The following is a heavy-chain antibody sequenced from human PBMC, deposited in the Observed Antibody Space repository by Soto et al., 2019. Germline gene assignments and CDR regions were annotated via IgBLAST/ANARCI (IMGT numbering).Heavy chain of an antibody. CDR2: IYWEDDK. CDR3: AHRMTTVTWWCDP. D-gene: IGHD4-17*01. Sequence: QITLKESGPTLVQPTQTLTLTCTFSGFSLTNCGVGVGWIRQPPGKSLEWLALIYWEDDKRYSPSLKSRLTITKDTSNNQVVRTRTHMDPADTATYFCAHRMTTVTWWCDPWGQGTMVTVSS. CDR1: GFSLTNCGVG. V-gene: IGHV2-5*02. J-gene: IGHJ5*02.